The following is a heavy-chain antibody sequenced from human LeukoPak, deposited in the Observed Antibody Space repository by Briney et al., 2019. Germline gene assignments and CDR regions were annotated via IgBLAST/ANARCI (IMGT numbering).Heavy chain of an antibody. CDR1: GGSISSYY. CDR2: IDYSGST. J-gene: IGHJ5*02. Sequence: SETLSLTCTVSGGSISSYYWSWIRQPPGKGLEWIGYIDYSGSTNYNPSLKSPVTISVDTSKNQFSLKLSSVTAADTAVYYCARAPRGTAGYYDPWGQGTLVTVSS. D-gene: IGHD3-9*01. V-gene: IGHV4-59*01. CDR3: ARAPRGTAGYYDP.